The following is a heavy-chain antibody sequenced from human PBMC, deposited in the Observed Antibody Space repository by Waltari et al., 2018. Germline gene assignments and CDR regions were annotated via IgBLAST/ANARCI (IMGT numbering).Heavy chain of an antibody. V-gene: IGHV4-59*01. J-gene: IGHJ5*01. D-gene: IGHD1-26*01. CDR2: IYYSGST. CDR3: ARDAVGPAGENWFDS. Sequence: QVQLQESGPGLVKPSETLSLTCTVSGGSISSYYWSWIRQPPGKGLEWIGYIYYSGSTNYNPSLKSRVTISVDTSKNQFSLKLSSVTAADTAVYYCARDAVGPAGENWFDSWGQGTLVTVSS. CDR1: GGSISSYY.